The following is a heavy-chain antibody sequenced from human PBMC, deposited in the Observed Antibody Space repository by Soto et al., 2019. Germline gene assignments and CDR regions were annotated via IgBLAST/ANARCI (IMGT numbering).Heavy chain of an antibody. J-gene: IGHJ5*02. D-gene: IGHD5-18*01. V-gene: IGHV3-23*01. CDR3: AKLDTAMVNRDPDWFDP. CDR1: GFTFSSYA. CDR2: ISGSGGST. Sequence: GGSLRLSCAASGFTFSSYAMSWVRQAPGKGLEWVSAISGSGGSTYYADSVKGRFTTSRDNSKNTLYLQMNSLRAEDTAVYYCAKLDTAMVNRDPDWFDPWGQGNLVTVSS.